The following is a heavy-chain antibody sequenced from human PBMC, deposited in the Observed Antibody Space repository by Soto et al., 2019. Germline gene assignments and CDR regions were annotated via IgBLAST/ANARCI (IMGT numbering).Heavy chain of an antibody. CDR3: ARAFRGRGTYYYDSSGYTRYSGFDY. CDR1: GGKFIVYY. V-gene: IGHV4-34*01. D-gene: IGHD3-22*01. CDR2: INHSGST. Sequence: SETLSLTCDVYGGKFIVYYWSWIRQNTGKGLEWIGEINHSGSTNYNPSLKSRVTISVDTSKNQFSLKLSSVTAADTAVYYCARAFRGRGTYYYDSSGYTRYSGFDYWGQGTLVTVSS. J-gene: IGHJ4*02.